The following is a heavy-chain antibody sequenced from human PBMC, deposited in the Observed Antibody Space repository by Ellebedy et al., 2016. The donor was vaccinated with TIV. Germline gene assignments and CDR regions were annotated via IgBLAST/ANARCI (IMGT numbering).Heavy chain of an antibody. CDR1: GFTFTTYG. Sequence: ASVKVSXXTSGFTFTTYGFSWVRQAPGQGLEWMGWISAYSGETAYAQKLQGRVTMTADTSTSTTYMELRNLRSDDTAVYYCARPRTWELNDAFDLWGQGTIVTVSS. CDR3: ARPRTWELNDAFDL. V-gene: IGHV1-18*01. D-gene: IGHD1-26*01. J-gene: IGHJ3*01. CDR2: ISAYSGET.